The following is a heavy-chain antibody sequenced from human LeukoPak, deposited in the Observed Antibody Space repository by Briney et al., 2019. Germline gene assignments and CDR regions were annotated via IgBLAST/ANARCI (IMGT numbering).Heavy chain of an antibody. Sequence: PGGSLRLSCAASEFTFSNYWMSWVRQAPGKGLDWVASINEDGSDEYYVDSVKGRFTISRDNAKNSLYLQMNSLRAEDTAIYYCATYRQVLLPFESWGQGTLVTVSS. V-gene: IGHV3-7*03. CDR3: ATYRQVLLPFES. J-gene: IGHJ4*02. D-gene: IGHD2-8*02. CDR1: EFTFSNYW. CDR2: INEDGSDE.